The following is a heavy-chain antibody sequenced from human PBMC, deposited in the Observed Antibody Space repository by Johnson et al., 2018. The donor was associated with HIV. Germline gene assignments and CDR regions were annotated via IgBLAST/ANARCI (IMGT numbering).Heavy chain of an antibody. CDR3: ARGKYDSSGYYPPSFAFDI. Sequence: VQLVESGGGLIQPGGSLRLSCAASGFTVSSNYMSWVRQAPGKGLEWVSVIYSGGSTYYAASVKGRFTISRDNSKNTLYLQMNSLRAEDTAVYYCARGKYDSSGYYPPSFAFDIWGQGTMVTVSS. CDR1: GFTVSSNY. J-gene: IGHJ3*02. D-gene: IGHD3-22*01. V-gene: IGHV3-53*01. CDR2: IYSGGST.